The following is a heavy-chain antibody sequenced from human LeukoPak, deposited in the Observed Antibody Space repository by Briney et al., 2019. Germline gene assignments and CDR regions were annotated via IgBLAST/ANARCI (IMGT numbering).Heavy chain of an antibody. J-gene: IGHJ1*01. CDR3: ARGPVLLWFGELLRAEYFQH. D-gene: IGHD3-10*01. V-gene: IGHV4-34*01. CDR2: TNHSGST. CDR1: GGSFSGYY. Sequence: PSETLSLTCAVYGGSFSGYYWSWIRQPPGKGLEWIGETNHSGSTNYNPSLKSRVTISVDTSKNQFSLKLSSVTAADTAVYYCARGPVLLWFGELLRAEYFQHWGQGTLITVSS.